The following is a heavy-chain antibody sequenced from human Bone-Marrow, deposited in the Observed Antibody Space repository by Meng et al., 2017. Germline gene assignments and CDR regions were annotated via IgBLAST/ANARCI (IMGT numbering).Heavy chain of an antibody. V-gene: IGHV4-31*03. CDR3: ARYVFDSSSLYSNWFDP. J-gene: IGHJ5*02. D-gene: IGHD3-22*01. Sequence: QVQLQESGPGLVKPSQNLSLTCTVSGGSISSGTYYWGWNRQLPGKGLEWIAYIHYSGSTYYSPSLKSRVTISVDTSKNQLSLKLSSMTAADTAVYYCARYVFDSSSLYSNWFDPWGQGTLVTVSS. CDR1: GGSISSGTYY. CDR2: IHYSGST.